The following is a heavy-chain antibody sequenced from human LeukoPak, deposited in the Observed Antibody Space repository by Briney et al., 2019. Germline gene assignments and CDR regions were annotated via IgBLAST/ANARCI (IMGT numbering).Heavy chain of an antibody. CDR1: GFTFSRYS. CDR2: ISSSNSTI. Sequence: GGSLRLSCAASGFTFSRYSMNWVRQAPGKGLEWVSFISSSNSTIHYADSVKGRFTISRDNAKDSLYLQMNSLRDEDTAVYYCARDRSDYGDYFDYWGQGTLVTVSS. D-gene: IGHD4-17*01. V-gene: IGHV3-48*02. CDR3: ARDRSDYGDYFDY. J-gene: IGHJ4*02.